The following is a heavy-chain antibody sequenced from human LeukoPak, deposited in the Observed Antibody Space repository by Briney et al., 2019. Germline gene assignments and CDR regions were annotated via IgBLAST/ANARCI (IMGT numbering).Heavy chain of an antibody. D-gene: IGHD3-22*01. V-gene: IGHV3-23*01. CDR1: GFTFSSYA. Sequence: PGGSLRLSCAASGFTFSSYAMSWVRQAPGKGLEWVSAISGSGGSTYYADSVKGRFTISRDNSKNTLYPQMNSLRAEDTAVYYCAKDNRPQYYYDSSGYFNWFDPWGQGTLVTVSS. CDR2: ISGSGGST. J-gene: IGHJ5*02. CDR3: AKDNRPQYYYDSSGYFNWFDP.